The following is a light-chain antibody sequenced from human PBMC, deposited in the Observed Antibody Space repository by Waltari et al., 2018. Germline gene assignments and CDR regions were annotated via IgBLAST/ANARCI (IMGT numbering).Light chain of an antibody. CDR3: QQFGSSVMYT. CDR2: GAS. V-gene: IGKV3-20*01. J-gene: IGKJ2*01. CDR1: QGVRRRR. Sequence: RARQGVRRRRRAWYLHSRGQAPMLLIYGASGRATGIPDRFSGSGSGTDFSLTISRVEPEDFAVYYCQQFGSSVMYTFGQGTKLEIK.